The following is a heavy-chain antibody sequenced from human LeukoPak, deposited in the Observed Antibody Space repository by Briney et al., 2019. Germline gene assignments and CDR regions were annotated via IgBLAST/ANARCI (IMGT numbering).Heavy chain of an antibody. D-gene: IGHD6-19*01. V-gene: IGHV4-59*08. J-gene: IGHJ4*02. CDR1: GGSISSYY. CDR3: ARHFRSGWYYFDY. Sequence: SETLSLTCTVSGGSISSYYWSWIRQPPGKGLEWIGYIYYSGSTNYNPSLKSRVTISVDTSKNQFSLKLGSVTAADTAVYYCARHFRSGWYYFDYWGQGTLVTVSS. CDR2: IYYSGST.